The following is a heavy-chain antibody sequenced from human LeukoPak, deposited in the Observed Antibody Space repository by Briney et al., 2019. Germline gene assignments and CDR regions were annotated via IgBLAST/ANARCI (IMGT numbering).Heavy chain of an antibody. CDR3: ARVVLQGRELFFDY. J-gene: IGHJ4*02. CDR2: ISAYNGNT. D-gene: IGHD1-7*01. Sequence: GASVKLSCKASGYTFTSYGISWVRQAPGHRLEWMGWISAYNGNTNYAQKLQGRVTMTTDTSTSTAYRELRSLRSDDTAVYYCARVVLQGRELFFDYSGQACLVTVSS. V-gene: IGHV1-18*01. CDR1: GYTFTSYG.